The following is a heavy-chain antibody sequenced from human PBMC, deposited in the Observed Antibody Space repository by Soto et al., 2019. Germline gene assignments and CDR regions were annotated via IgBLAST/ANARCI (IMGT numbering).Heavy chain of an antibody. Sequence: SETLSLTCTVSGDSIRNYYWSWIRQPPGKGLEYIGYIFYSGSANYNPSLKSRVAISVDTSRNQFALKLRSVTAADTATYYCARLKRGYSYGSIIDFWGRGTLVTVSS. CDR3: ARLKRGYSYGSIIDF. V-gene: IGHV4-59*08. CDR2: IFYSGSA. CDR1: GDSIRNYY. D-gene: IGHD5-18*01. J-gene: IGHJ4*01.